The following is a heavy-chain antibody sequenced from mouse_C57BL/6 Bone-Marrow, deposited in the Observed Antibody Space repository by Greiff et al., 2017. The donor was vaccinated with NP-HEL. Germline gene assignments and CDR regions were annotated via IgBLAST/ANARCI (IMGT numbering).Heavy chain of an antibody. V-gene: IGHV5-12*01. J-gene: IGHJ3*01. CDR1: GFTFSDYY. CDR2: ISNGGGST. CDR3: ARHGSFAY. Sequence: EVQLVESGGGLVQPGGSLKLSCAASGFTFSDYYLYWVRQTPEKRLEWVAYISNGGGSTYYPDTVKGRFTISRDNAKNTLYLQISRLKSEDTAMYYCARHGSFAYWGQGTLVTVSA.